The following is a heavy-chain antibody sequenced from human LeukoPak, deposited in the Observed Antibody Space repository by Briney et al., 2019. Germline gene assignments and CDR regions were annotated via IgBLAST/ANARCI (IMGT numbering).Heavy chain of an antibody. V-gene: IGHV3-53*01. CDR1: GFTVSSNY. Sequence: GGSLRLSCAASGFTVSSNYMSWVRQAPGKGLEWVSVLYSGGSTYYADSVKGRFTISRDNSKNTLFLQMNSLRPEDTAVYYCARARSAHYTSDAFDVWGQGTMVTVSS. CDR3: ARARSAHYTSDAFDV. J-gene: IGHJ3*01. CDR2: LYSGGST. D-gene: IGHD3-3*01.